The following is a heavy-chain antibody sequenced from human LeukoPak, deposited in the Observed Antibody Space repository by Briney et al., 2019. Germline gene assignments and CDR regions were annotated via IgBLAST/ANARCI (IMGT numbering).Heavy chain of an antibody. CDR3: AKRPLRNGGSYVDY. V-gene: IGHV3-23*01. Sequence: GGSLRLSCAASGFTFSSYAVSWVRQAPGKGLEWVSTISVTAGSTYYADSVKGRFTISRDNSKNTLYLQMNSLRAGDTAVYYCAKRPLRNGGSYVDYWGQGTLVAVSS. J-gene: IGHJ4*02. CDR2: ISVTAGST. CDR1: GFTFSSYA. D-gene: IGHD1-26*01.